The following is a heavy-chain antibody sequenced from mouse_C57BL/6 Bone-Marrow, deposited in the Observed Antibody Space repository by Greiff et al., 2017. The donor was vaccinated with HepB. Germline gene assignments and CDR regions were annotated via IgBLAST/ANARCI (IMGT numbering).Heavy chain of an antibody. Sequence: VQLQQSGPELVKPGASVKISCKASGYTFTDYYMNWVKQSHGKSLEWIGDINPNNGGTSYNQKFKGKATLTVDKSSSTAYMELRSLTSEDSAVYYCARAGHYGYAMDYWGQGTSVTVSS. J-gene: IGHJ4*01. V-gene: IGHV1-26*01. CDR2: INPNNGGT. D-gene: IGHD1-1*01. CDR3: ARAGHYGYAMDY. CDR1: GYTFTDYY.